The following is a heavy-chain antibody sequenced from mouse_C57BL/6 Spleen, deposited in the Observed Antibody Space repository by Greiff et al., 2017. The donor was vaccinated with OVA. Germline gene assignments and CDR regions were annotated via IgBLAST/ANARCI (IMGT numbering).Heavy chain of an antibody. CDR3: ARRGGY. CDR2: IDPSDSYT. V-gene: IGHV1-50*01. J-gene: IGHJ2*01. CDR1: GYTFTSYW. Sequence: QVHVKQSGAELVKPGASVKLSCKASGYTFTSYWMQWVKQRPGQGLEWIGEIDPSDSYTNYNQKFKGKATLTVDTSSSTAYMQLSSLTSEDSAVYYCARRGGYWGQGTTLTVSS.